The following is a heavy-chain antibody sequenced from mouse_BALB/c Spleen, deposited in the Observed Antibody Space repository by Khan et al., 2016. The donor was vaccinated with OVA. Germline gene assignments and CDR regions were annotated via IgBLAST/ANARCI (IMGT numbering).Heavy chain of an antibody. Sequence: EVELVESGGGLVKPGGSLKLSCAASGFTFSDYYMYWVRQTPEKRLEWVATISDGGSYTYYPDSVKGRFTISRDNAKNNLYLKMRSLKSEDTAMYYCARAGYGGFAYWGQGTLVTVSA. CDR3: ARAGYGGFAY. CDR2: ISDGGSYT. J-gene: IGHJ3*01. V-gene: IGHV5-4*02. D-gene: IGHD1-1*02. CDR1: GFTFSDYY.